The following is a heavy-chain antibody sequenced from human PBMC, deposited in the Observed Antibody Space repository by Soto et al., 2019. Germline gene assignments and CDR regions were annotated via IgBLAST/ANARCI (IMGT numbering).Heavy chain of an antibody. D-gene: IGHD3-10*01. Sequence: EVQLVETGGGLIQPGGSLRLSCAASGRIVSTNYMNWVRQAPGKGLEWVSVLYSGGSTHYAGSVKGRLFISRDNSKNTLYLQMNSLRADDTAVDYCARVRTGDEGVAFDIWGHGTVVTVSS. J-gene: IGHJ3*02. CDR1: GRIVSTNY. CDR2: LYSGGST. V-gene: IGHV3-53*02. CDR3: ARVRTGDEGVAFDI.